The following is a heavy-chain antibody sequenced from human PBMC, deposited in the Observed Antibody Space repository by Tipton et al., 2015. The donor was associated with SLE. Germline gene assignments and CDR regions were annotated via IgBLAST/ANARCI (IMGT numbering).Heavy chain of an antibody. CDR3: ARGLVRGVIRVVYYYYSMDV. Sequence: SLRLSCAASGLTVSSSYINWLRQVPGQGLEWVSVIYSGGKTYYPDSVKGRVTISRDDSKNTVHLQMNSLRTEDTAVYFCARGLVRGVIRVVYYYYSMDVWGKGTPVTVSS. CDR1: GLTVSSSY. D-gene: IGHD3-10*01. CDR2: IYSGGKT. J-gene: IGHJ6*03. V-gene: IGHV3-66*02.